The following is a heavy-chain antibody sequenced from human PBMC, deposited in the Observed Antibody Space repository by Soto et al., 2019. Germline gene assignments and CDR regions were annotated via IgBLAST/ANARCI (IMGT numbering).Heavy chain of an antibody. CDR1: GAVFTTLA. J-gene: IGHJ4*02. Sequence: GASVKVSCKVSGAVFTTLAIHWVRQAPGNGPEWMGLFDPEDGERVYGKIFQGRITMTEDTSTTTAYLELNSLRSEDTAIYYCVIRAVILSYWAQGTPVTV. V-gene: IGHV1-24*01. CDR3: VIRAVILSY. CDR2: FDPEDGER. D-gene: IGHD3-10*01.